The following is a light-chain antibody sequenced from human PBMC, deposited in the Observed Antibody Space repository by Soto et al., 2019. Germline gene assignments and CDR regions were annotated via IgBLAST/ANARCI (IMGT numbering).Light chain of an antibody. Sequence: QSVLTQPASVSGSPGQSITISCTGTSSDVGGYKYVSWYQQHPGKAPKLMIFEVHKRPSGVPDRFSGSKSGNTASLTVSGLQAEDEADYYCSSYGGTNNLLFGGGTKLTVL. J-gene: IGLJ2*01. V-gene: IGLV2-8*01. CDR2: EVH. CDR1: SSDVGGYKY. CDR3: SSYGGTNNLL.